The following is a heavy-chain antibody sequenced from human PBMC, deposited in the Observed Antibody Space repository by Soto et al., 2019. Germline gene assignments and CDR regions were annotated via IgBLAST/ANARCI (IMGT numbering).Heavy chain of an antibody. CDR3: ARDGPVVPAAQPYHWFDP. CDR2: IIPIFGTA. J-gene: IGHJ5*02. Sequence: QVQLVQSGAEVKKPGSSVKVSCKASGGTFSSYAISWVRQAPGQGLEWMGGIIPIFGTANYAQKFQGRVTITADESTSTAYMELSSLRSEDTAVYYCARDGPVVPAAQPYHWFDPWGQGTLVTVSS. D-gene: IGHD2-2*01. CDR1: GGTFSSYA. V-gene: IGHV1-69*01.